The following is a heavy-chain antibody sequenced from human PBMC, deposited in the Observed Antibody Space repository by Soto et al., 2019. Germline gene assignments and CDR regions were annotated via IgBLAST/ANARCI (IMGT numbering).Heavy chain of an antibody. CDR3: ARLLGCSCGYHEFFDY. CDR1: GYNFNTYW. Sequence: VESLKISCTGSGYNFNTYWIGWVRQLPWKGLEWMGIIHPGDFYTRYSQSFEGHLTMSVDKSINTAYLQWSTLETSDNAVHYCARLLGCSCGYHEFFDYWGEGNRVTVSS. J-gene: IGHJ4*02. CDR2: IHPGDFYT. V-gene: IGHV5-51*01. D-gene: IGHD5-18*01.